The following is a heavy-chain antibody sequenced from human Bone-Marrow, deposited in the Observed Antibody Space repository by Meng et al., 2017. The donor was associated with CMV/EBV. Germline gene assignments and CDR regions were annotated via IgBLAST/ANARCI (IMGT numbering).Heavy chain of an antibody. CDR2: MSGSGGIE. V-gene: IGHV3-23*01. Sequence: YERSGVLRAPGKGLWGVSAMSGSGGIEYYEDSVKGRFTISRDNSKNTRDLQMNSRRAEETAVYYCAKDPPPTDIVVVPAASEYFQHWGQGTLVTVSS. J-gene: IGHJ1*01. D-gene: IGHD2-2*01. CDR3: AKDPPPTDIVVVPAASEYFQH. CDR1: YE.